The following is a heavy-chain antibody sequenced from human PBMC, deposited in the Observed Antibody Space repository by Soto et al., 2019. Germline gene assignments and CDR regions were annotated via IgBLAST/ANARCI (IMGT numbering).Heavy chain of an antibody. Sequence: EVQLWESGGGLVQPGGSLRLSCVASGFTFSDYGMSWVRQAPGKGLEWVAGITAFGGGTYNADSVEGRFTISRDNSKRTVYLKVNRLRPEATAIYYCGKGHSTTFGVYHYFGMDVWGHGTTVTVSS. CDR2: ITAFGGGT. V-gene: IGHV3-23*01. J-gene: IGHJ6*02. D-gene: IGHD2-2*01. CDR1: GFTFSDYG. CDR3: GKGHSTTFGVYHYFGMDV.